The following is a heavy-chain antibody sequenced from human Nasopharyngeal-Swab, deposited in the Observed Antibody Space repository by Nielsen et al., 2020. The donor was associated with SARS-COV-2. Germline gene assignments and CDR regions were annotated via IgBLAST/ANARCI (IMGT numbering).Heavy chain of an antibody. J-gene: IGHJ6*02. CDR3: AREDYYHSSGYPPYYYYGMDV. D-gene: IGHD3-22*01. V-gene: IGHV1-46*01. Sequence: WVRQAPGQGPEWMGIINPSGGSTSYAQKFQGRVTMTRDTSTSTVYMELSSLRSEDTAVYYCAREDYYHSSGYPPYYYYGMDVWGQGTTVTVSS. CDR2: INPSGGST.